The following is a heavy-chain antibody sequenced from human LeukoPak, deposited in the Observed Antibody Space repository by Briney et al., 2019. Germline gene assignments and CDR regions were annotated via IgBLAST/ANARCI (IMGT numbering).Heavy chain of an antibody. Sequence: GGSLRLSCAASGFTFSNYCVTWVRQAPGKALEWVSSISGSGDSTYYADSVKGRFTISRDNSKSTLYLQMNSLRVEDTAIYYCAKYGAPGWSGYLDYWGQGTLVTVSP. J-gene: IGHJ4*02. CDR3: AKYGAPGWSGYLDY. CDR2: ISGSGDST. CDR1: GFTFSNYC. D-gene: IGHD4/OR15-4a*01. V-gene: IGHV3-23*01.